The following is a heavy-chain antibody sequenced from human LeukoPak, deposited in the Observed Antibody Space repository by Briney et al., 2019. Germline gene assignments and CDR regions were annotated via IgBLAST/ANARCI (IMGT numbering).Heavy chain of an antibody. CDR3: ARAQSSYDFWSGLYYYGMDV. Sequence: SVKVSCKASGGTFSSYTISWVRQAPGQGLEWMGGIIPIFGTANYAQKFQGRVTITADESTSTAYMELSSLRSEDTAVYYCARAQSSYDFWSGLYYYGMDVWGQGTTVTVSS. V-gene: IGHV1-69*13. CDR2: IIPIFGTA. J-gene: IGHJ6*02. CDR1: GGTFSSYT. D-gene: IGHD3-3*01.